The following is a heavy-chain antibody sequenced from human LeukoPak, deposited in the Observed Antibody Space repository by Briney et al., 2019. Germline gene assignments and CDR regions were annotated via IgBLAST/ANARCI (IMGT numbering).Heavy chain of an antibody. CDR3: ARGGGIVVVPAAIWFDP. D-gene: IGHD2-2*01. CDR2: INHSGST. V-gene: IGHV4-34*01. Sequence: PSETLSLTCAVYGGSFSGYYWSWIRQPPGKGLEWIGEINHSGSTNYNPSLKSRVTISVDTSKNQFSLKLSSVTAADTAAYYCARGGGIVVVPAAIWFDPWGQGTLVTVSS. J-gene: IGHJ5*02. CDR1: GGSFSGYY.